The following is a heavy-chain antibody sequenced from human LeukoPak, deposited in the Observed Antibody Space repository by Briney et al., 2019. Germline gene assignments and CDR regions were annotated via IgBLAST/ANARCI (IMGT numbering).Heavy chain of an antibody. CDR2: INPDSGGT. J-gene: IGHJ3*02. CDR1: GYSFTAYY. CDR3: ARTRSTLGAFDI. Sequence: ASVKVSCKASGYSFTAYYMHWVRQAPGQGLEWMGWINPDSGGTNYAQKFQGRVTMTRDTSISTAHMELSRLRSDDTAVYYCARTRSTLGAFDIWGQGTLVTVSS. D-gene: IGHD2-2*01. V-gene: IGHV1-2*02.